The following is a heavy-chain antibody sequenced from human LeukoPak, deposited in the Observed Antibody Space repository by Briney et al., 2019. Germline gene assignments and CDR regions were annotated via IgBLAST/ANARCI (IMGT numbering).Heavy chain of an antibody. CDR3: ARVHYSREHCSSTSCYASFDY. V-gene: IGHV1-8*01. J-gene: IGHJ4*02. Sequence: ASXXVSCKASGYTFTSYDINWVRQANGQGRERRGGMNPNSGNTGYAHKFQPRLTMTMTPSITTPYMQLSSLRSEDTALYYCARVHYSREHCSSTSCYASFDYWGQGTLVTVSS. CDR1: GYTFTSYD. D-gene: IGHD2-2*01. CDR2: MNPNSGNT.